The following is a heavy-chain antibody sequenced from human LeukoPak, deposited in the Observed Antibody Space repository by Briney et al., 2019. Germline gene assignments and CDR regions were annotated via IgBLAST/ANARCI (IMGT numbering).Heavy chain of an antibody. D-gene: IGHD3-3*01. V-gene: IGHV4-59*12. CDR1: GGSISIYY. J-gene: IGHJ5*02. CDR2: ISYSGST. Sequence: KTSETLSLTCIVSGGSISIYYWSWIRQPPGKGLEWIGCISYSGSTTYNPSLKSRVAISVDTPKNQFSLKLSSVTAADTAVYYCARGSTRNHYDFWSGYYTIRDGVNWFDPWGQGTLVTVSS. CDR3: ARGSTRNHYDFWSGYYTIRDGVNWFDP.